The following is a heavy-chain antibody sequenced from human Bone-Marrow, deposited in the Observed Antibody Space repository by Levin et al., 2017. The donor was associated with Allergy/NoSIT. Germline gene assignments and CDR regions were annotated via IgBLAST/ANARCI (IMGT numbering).Heavy chain of an antibody. CDR1: GYKFTSYW. J-gene: IGHJ4*02. Sequence: GESLKISCQASGYKFTSYWIGWVRQMPGKGLEWMGIIYPGDSDTRYSPSFQGQVTISADKSTSTAYLQWSSLKASATAIYFCARRLGSGGSPDYWGQGTLVTVSS. CDR2: IYPGDSDT. CDR3: ARRLGSGGSPDY. D-gene: IGHD2-15*01. V-gene: IGHV5-51*01.